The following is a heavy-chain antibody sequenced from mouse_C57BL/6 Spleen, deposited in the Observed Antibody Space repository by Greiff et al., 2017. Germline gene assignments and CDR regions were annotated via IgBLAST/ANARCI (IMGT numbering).Heavy chain of an antibody. CDR1: GYTFTSYW. Sequence: VQLQQSGAELVRPGSSVKLSCKASGYTFTSYWMHWVKQRPIQGLEWIGNIDPSDSDTHYNQKFKDKATLTVDKYSSTAYMQLSSLTSEDSAVYYCARSLYDGCPYYAMDYWGQGTSVTVSS. CDR2: IDPSDSDT. D-gene: IGHD2-3*01. J-gene: IGHJ4*01. CDR3: ARSLYDGCPYYAMDY. V-gene: IGHV1-52*01.